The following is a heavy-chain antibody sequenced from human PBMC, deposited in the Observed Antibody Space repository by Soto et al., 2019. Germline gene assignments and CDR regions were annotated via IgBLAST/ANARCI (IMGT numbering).Heavy chain of an antibody. Sequence: SETLSLTCAVSGGSISSGGYSWSWIRQPPGKGLEWIGYTYQSGSACYNPSLKSRVTISVDRSKNQFSLNLTSVTAADTAVYYCARDYYGMDVWGQGTTVTVSS. CDR2: TYQSGSA. CDR1: GGSISSGGYS. J-gene: IGHJ6*02. CDR3: ARDYYGMDV. V-gene: IGHV4-30-2*01.